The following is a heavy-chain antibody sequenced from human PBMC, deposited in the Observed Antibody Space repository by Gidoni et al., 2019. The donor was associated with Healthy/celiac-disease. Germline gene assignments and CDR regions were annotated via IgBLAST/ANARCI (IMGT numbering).Heavy chain of an antibody. CDR2: ISSSSSYT. CDR1: GFTFSDYY. D-gene: IGHD1-1*01. V-gene: IGHV3-11*06. CDR3: ARGDHWNYGMDV. J-gene: IGHJ6*02. Sequence: QVQLVESGGGLVKPGGSLRLSCAVSGFTFSDYYMSWIRQAPGKGLEWVSYISSSSSYTNYADSVKGRFTISRDNAKNSLYLQMNSLRAEDTAVYYCARGDHWNYGMDVWGQGTTVTVSS.